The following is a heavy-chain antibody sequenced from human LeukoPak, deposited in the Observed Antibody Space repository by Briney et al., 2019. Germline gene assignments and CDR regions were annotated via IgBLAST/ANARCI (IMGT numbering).Heavy chain of an antibody. V-gene: IGHV4-39*01. CDR2: IYYSGST. D-gene: IGHD6-25*01. CDR1: GASISSGDYY. J-gene: IGHJ4*02. CDR3: VRRGQRLNPGLYYFDY. Sequence: SETLYLTCTVSGASISSGDYYWGWIRQSPGKGLEWIGTIYYSGSTNYNPSLKSRVTISVDTSENQFSLRLSSVTATDTAVYYCVRRGQRLNPGLYYFDYWGRGTLVTVSS.